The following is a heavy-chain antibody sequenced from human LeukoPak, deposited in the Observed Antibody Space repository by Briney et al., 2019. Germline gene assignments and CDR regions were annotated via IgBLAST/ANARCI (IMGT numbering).Heavy chain of an antibody. CDR1: GFTFDDYA. V-gene: IGHV3-9*01. J-gene: IGHJ4*02. CDR2: ISWNSGSI. CDR3: AKVMYRDGYNNPLFDY. D-gene: IGHD5-24*01. Sequence: GRSLRLSCAASGFTFDDYAMHWVRQAPGKGLEWVSGISWNSGSIGYADSVKGRFTISRDNAKNSLYLQMNSRRAEDTALYYCAKVMYRDGYNNPLFDYWGQGTLVTVSS.